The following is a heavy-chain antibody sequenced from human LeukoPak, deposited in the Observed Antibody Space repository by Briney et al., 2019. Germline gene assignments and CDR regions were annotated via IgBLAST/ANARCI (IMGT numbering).Heavy chain of an antibody. CDR2: IIPIFGTA. Sequence: SVKVSCKASGGTFSSYAISWVRQAPGQGLEWMGGIIPIFGTANYAQKFQGRDTITADESTSTAYMELSSLRSEDTAVYYCARVLAPGYYYYYYMDVWGKGTTVTVSS. V-gene: IGHV1-69*13. CDR3: ARVLAPGYYYYYYMDV. J-gene: IGHJ6*03. D-gene: IGHD3-10*01. CDR1: GGTFSSYA.